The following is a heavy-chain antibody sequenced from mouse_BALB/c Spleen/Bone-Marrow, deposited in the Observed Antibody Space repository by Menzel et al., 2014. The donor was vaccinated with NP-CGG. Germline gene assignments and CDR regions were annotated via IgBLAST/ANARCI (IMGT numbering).Heavy chain of an antibody. CDR2: IDPANGNT. V-gene: IGHV14-3*02. CDR1: GFNIKDTY. Sequence: VQLQQSGAGLVKPGASVKLSCTASGFNIKDTYMHWVKQRPEQGLEWIGRIDPANGNTKYDPKFQGKATITADTSSNTAYLQLSSLTSEDTAVYYCARRGYYGNYYYAMDYWGQGTSVTVSS. J-gene: IGHJ4*01. CDR3: ARRGYYGNYYYAMDY. D-gene: IGHD2-1*01.